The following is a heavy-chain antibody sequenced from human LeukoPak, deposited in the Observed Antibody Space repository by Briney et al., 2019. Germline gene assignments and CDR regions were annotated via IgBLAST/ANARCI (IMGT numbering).Heavy chain of an antibody. D-gene: IGHD6-19*01. CDR2: IYHSGTT. CDR1: GGSISNNNNW. J-gene: IGHJ2*01. Sequence: SETLSLTCAVSGGSISNNNNWWSWVRQPPGTGLEWIGEIYHSGTTNYNPSLKSRVTISVDKSENQFSLKLSSVTAADTAVYYCARDISGWYDLWGRGTPVTVSA. V-gene: IGHV4-4*02. CDR3: ARDISGWYDL.